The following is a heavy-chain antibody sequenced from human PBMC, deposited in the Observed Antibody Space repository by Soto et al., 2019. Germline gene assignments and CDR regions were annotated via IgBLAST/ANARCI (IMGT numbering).Heavy chain of an antibody. Sequence: PSETLSLTCTVPGGSISSYYWTWIRQPPGKGLQWIGYIYYSGTTNYNPPLKSRLTISVDTSKNQFSLKLTSVTAADTAVYYCARLAVAGSEIDYWGQGTLVTVSS. CDR1: GGSISSYY. CDR3: ARLAVAGSEIDY. D-gene: IGHD6-19*01. J-gene: IGHJ4*02. V-gene: IGHV4-59*01. CDR2: IYYSGTT.